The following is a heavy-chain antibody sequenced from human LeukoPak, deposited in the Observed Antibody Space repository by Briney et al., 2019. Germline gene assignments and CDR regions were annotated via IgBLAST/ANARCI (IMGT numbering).Heavy chain of an antibody. CDR1: GLTFDDYA. Sequence: GISLSLFCTASGLTFDDYAKHWVRQSTGEGREGVSCISWSSGRILCADSVEGRFTISRDNAKNSLYLQMNSLRAEDTALYYCAKDIPARQKYYYDSSGSALVIWGQGTMVTVSS. CDR3: AKDIPARQKYYYDSSGSALVI. V-gene: IGHV3-9*01. J-gene: IGHJ3*02. CDR2: ISWSSGRI. D-gene: IGHD3-22*01.